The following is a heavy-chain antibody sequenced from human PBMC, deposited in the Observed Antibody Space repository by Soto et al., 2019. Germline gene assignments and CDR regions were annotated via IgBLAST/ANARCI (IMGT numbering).Heavy chain of an antibody. CDR1: GGTFSSYA. CDR3: ARVHLRGMVRGASKYNWFDP. J-gene: IGHJ5*02. Sequence: GASVKVSCKASGGTFSSYAISWVRQAPGQGLEWMGGIIPIFGTANYAQKFQGRVTITADESTSTAYMELSSLRSEDTAVYYCARVHLRGMVRGASKYNWFDPWGQGTLVTVSS. CDR2: IIPIFGTA. V-gene: IGHV1-69*13. D-gene: IGHD3-10*01.